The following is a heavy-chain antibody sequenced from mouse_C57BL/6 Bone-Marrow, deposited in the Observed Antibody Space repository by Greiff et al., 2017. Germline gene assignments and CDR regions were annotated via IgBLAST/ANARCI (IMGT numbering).Heavy chain of an antibody. J-gene: IGHJ3*01. Sequence: EVKLMESGAELVRPGASVKLSCTASGFNIKDYYMHWVKQRPEQGLEWIGRIDPEDGDTEYAPKFQGKATMTAATSSNTAYLQLSSLTSEDTAVYYCTTASSGYFAYWGQGTLVTVSA. CDR1: GFNIKDYY. CDR3: TTASSGYFAY. CDR2: IDPEDGDT. V-gene: IGHV14-1*01. D-gene: IGHD3-2*02.